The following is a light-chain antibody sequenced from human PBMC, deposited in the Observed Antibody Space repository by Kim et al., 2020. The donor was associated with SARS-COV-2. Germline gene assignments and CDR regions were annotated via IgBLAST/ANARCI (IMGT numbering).Light chain of an antibody. Sequence: SASVGDRFTITCRASQSFSTWLAWYQQKPGKAPKVLIYDASSLETGVPSRFSGSESGTEFTLTISSLQPDDFATYYCQQYNTYSYTFGQGTKLEI. J-gene: IGKJ2*01. CDR1: QSFSTW. CDR3: QQYNTYSYT. V-gene: IGKV1-5*01. CDR2: DAS.